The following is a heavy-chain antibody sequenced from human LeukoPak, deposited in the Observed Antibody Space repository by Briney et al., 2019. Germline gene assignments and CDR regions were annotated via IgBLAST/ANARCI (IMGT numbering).Heavy chain of an antibody. Sequence: PGGSLRLSCAASGFTFDDYGMSWVRQAPGKGLEWVSGINWNGGRTGYADSVKGRFTISRDNAKNSLYLQMNSLRAEDTALYYCARESGYSYGLAGFFDYWGQGTLVTVSS. CDR3: ARESGYSYGLAGFFDY. J-gene: IGHJ4*02. CDR1: GFTFDDYG. D-gene: IGHD5-18*01. V-gene: IGHV3-20*04. CDR2: INWNGGRT.